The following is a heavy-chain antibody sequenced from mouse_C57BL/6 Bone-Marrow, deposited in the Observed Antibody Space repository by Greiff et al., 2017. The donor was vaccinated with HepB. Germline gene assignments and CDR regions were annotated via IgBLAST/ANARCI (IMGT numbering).Heavy chain of an antibody. V-gene: IGHV1-4*01. J-gene: IGHJ3*01. CDR2: INPSSGYT. Sequence: VQLQQSGAELARPGASVKMSCKASGYTFTSYTMHWVKQRPGQGLEWIGYINPSSGYTKYNQKFKDKATLTADKSSSTAYMQLSSLTSEDSAVYYCARDSSGYVGFAYWGQGTLVTVSA. CDR3: ARDSSGYVGFAY. CDR1: GYTFTSYT. D-gene: IGHD3-2*02.